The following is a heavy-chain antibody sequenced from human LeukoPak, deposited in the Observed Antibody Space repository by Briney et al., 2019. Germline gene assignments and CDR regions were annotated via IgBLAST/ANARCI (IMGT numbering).Heavy chain of an antibody. CDR1: GYIFTHYW. V-gene: IGHV5-51*01. J-gene: IGHJ4*02. CDR2: LYPADSDT. CDR3: ARQSRDGSKTRGYYFDY. Sequence: GESLKISCQVSGYIFTHYWIGWVRQMPGKGLDAMGILYPADSDTTYGPSLQGKVTISADKSISTVYLQWSSLKASDTAMYYCARQSRDGSKTRGYYFDYWGQGTLVTVSS. D-gene: IGHD3-10*01.